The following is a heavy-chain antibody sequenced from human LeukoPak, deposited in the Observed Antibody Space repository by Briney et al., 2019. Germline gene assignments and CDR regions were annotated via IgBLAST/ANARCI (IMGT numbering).Heavy chain of an antibody. J-gene: IGHJ4*02. V-gene: IGHV4-39*01. D-gene: IGHD5-24*01. CDR3: AKSEMATIIAFDY. CDR2: IYYSGST. Sequence: SETLSLTCTVSGGSISSSSYYWGWIRQPPGKGLEWIGSIYYSGSTYYNPSLKSRVTISVDTSKNQFPLKLSSVTAADTAVYYCAKSEMATIIAFDYWGQGTLVTVSS. CDR1: GGSISSSSYY.